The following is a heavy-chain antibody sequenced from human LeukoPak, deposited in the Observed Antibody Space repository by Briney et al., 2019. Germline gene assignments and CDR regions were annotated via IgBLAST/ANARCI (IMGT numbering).Heavy chain of an antibody. J-gene: IGHJ4*02. CDR3: AKQSSGPSFDY. CDR2: IYPGDSDT. CDR1: GYRFTSYW. V-gene: IGHV5-51*01. Sequence: GEPLQISFQGSGYRFTSYWIAWVRPMPGQGLEWMGIIYPGDSDTRYSPSFQGQVTISADKSISTAYLQWSSLKASDTAMYYCAKQSSGPSFDYWGQGTLVTVSS.